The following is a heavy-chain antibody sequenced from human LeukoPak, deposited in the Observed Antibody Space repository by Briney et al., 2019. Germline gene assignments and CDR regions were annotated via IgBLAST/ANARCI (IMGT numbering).Heavy chain of an antibody. D-gene: IGHD3-10*01. CDR1: GDSISSYY. J-gene: IGHJ6*02. Sequence: KSSETLSLTCSVSGDSISSYYWSRIRQPAGKGLEWIGRIYTSGSINYNPSLKSRVTMSVDTSKNQFSLKLSSVTAADTAVYYCASSYGSGSYHGDYYYGMDVWGQGTTVTVSS. V-gene: IGHV4-4*07. CDR3: ASSYGSGSYHGDYYYGMDV. CDR2: IYTSGSI.